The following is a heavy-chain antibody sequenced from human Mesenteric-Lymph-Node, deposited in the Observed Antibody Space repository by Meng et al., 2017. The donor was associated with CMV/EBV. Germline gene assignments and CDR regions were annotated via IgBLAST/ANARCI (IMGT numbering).Heavy chain of an antibody. CDR1: GDSVTNGYYY. CDR2: IYYSGNT. V-gene: IGHV4-61*01. J-gene: IGHJ4*02. Sequence: SETLSLTCSVSGDSVTNGYYYWSWIRQPPGKELEWVGYIYYSGNTNYNPSLKSRVTLSVDTSKKQFSLKLYSVTAADTAVYYCARQLITGYYFDYWGQGTLVTVSS. D-gene: IGHD1-20*01. CDR3: ARQLITGYYFDY.